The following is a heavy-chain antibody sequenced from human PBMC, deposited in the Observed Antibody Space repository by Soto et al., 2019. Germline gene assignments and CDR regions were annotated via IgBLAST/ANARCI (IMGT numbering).Heavy chain of an antibody. CDR2: INPNSGVT. D-gene: IGHD6-19*01. J-gene: IGHJ5*02. Sequence: QVQLVQSGAEMKKPGASVKISCKASGYYFTGYYMHWVRQAPGQGLEWMGWINPNSGVTNYAQRFQGRVTMTRDTSISTAHLEVKRLTSDDTAVYYCATNLFSSTLRGSDFDPWGQGTQVIVSS. CDR1: GYYFTGYY. V-gene: IGHV1-2*02. CDR3: ATNLFSSTLRGSDFDP.